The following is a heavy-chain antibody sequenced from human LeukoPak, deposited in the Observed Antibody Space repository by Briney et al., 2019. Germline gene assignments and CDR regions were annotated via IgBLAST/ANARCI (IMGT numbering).Heavy chain of an antibody. CDR1: GYTFTGYY. V-gene: IGHV1-46*01. D-gene: IGHD3-3*01. J-gene: IGHJ4*02. CDR3: ARLTIFGVADLGGDY. CDR2: INPTGGST. Sequence: ASVKVSCKASGYTFTGYYMHWVRQAPGQGLEWMGLINPTGGSTGYAQKFQGRVTMTRDMSTSTDYMELSSLRSDDTAVYYCARLTIFGVADLGGDYWGQGTLVTVSS.